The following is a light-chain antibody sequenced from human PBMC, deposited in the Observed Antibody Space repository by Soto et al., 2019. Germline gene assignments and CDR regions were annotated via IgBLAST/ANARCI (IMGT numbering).Light chain of an antibody. Sequence: LSQSLGAVSLSPGERATLSCRASRSGSSRFLAWYQQKPGQAPRLLMYGASNRATGIPDRFSGTGSGTDFTLTISRLEPEDFAVYYCQQYGSSPYTFGLGTKVDI. CDR1: RSGSSRF. J-gene: IGKJ2*01. CDR3: QQYGSSPYT. V-gene: IGKV3-20*01. CDR2: GAS.